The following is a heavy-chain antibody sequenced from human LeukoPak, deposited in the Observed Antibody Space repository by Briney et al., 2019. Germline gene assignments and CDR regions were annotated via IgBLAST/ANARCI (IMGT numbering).Heavy chain of an antibody. J-gene: IGHJ4*02. V-gene: IGHV4-4*07. CDR1: GGSISSYY. Sequence: PSETLSLTCTVSGGSISSYYWSWIRQPAGKGLEWIGRIHTSGSTNYSPSLKSRVTMSVDTSKNQFSLKLSSVTAADTAVYYCARDRYYYDSSARYFDYWGQGTLVTISS. D-gene: IGHD3-22*01. CDR2: IHTSGST. CDR3: ARDRYYYDSSARYFDY.